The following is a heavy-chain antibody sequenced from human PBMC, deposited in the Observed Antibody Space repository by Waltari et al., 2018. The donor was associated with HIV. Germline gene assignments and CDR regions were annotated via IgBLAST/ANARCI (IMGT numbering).Heavy chain of an antibody. CDR3: ARDRDTMVRGVIITSAFDI. D-gene: IGHD3-10*01. V-gene: IGHV1-46*03. CDR1: GYTFTSYY. CDR2: INPSGGST. J-gene: IGHJ3*02. Sequence: QVQLVQSGAEVKKPGASVKVSCKASGYTFTSYYMHWVRQAPGQGLEWMGIINPSGGSTSDAQKFQGRVTMTRDTSTSTVYMELSSLRSEDTAVYYCARDRDTMVRGVIITSAFDIWGQGTMVTVSS.